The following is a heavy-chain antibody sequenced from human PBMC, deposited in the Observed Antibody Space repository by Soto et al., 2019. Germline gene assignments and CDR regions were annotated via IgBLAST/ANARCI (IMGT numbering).Heavy chain of an antibody. CDR1: GGTFSSFA. Sequence: QVQLVQSGAEVKKPGSSVKVSCKASGGTFSSFAISWVRQAPGQGLEWMGGIIPVFGTANYAQKFQGRVTITADESTSIAYMELSSLRSEDTAVYYCARDRYYDSSGYYFESSYWGQGTLVTVSS. J-gene: IGHJ4*02. CDR3: ARDRYYDSSGYYFESSY. D-gene: IGHD3-22*01. CDR2: IIPVFGTA. V-gene: IGHV1-69*01.